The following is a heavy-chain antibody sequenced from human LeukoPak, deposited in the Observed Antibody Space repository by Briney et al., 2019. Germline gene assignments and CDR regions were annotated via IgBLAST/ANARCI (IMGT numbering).Heavy chain of an antibody. V-gene: IGHV3-23*01. CDR1: GFTFSSYA. J-gene: IGHJ6*02. D-gene: IGHD1-26*01. CDR2: ISGSGGST. CDR3: AKVGAYYYYYGMDV. Sequence: PGGSLRLSCAASGFTFSSYAMSWVRHAPGKGLEWVSAISGSGGSTYYADSVKGRFTISRDNSKNTLYLQVNSLRAEDTAVYYCAKVGAYYYYYGMDVWGQGTTVSVSS.